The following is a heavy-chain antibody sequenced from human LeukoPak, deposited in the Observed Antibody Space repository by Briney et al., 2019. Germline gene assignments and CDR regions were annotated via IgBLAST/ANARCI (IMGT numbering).Heavy chain of an antibody. V-gene: IGHV3-48*03. D-gene: IGHD2-8*01. CDR1: GFTFSSYE. CDR3: ARGGEWFSAGGVFDY. Sequence: GGSLRLSCAASGFTFSSYEMNWVRQAPGKGLEWVSYISSSGSTIYYADSVKGRFTISRDNAKNSLYLQMNSLRAEDTAVYCCARGGEWFSAGGVFDYWGQGTLVTVSS. CDR2: ISSSGSTI. J-gene: IGHJ4*02.